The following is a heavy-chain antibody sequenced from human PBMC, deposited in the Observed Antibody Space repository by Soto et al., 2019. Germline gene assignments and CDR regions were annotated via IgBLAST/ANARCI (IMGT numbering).Heavy chain of an antibody. CDR2: ISYDGSNK. Sequence: GGSLRLSCAASGFTFSSYAMHWVRQAPGKGLEWVAVISYDGSNKYYADSVKGRFTISRDNSKNTLYLQMNSLRAEDTAVYYCARNARDGNFDYWGQGTLVTVAS. J-gene: IGHJ4*02. V-gene: IGHV3-30-3*01. CDR1: GFTFSSYA. CDR3: ARNARDGNFDY. D-gene: IGHD1-1*01.